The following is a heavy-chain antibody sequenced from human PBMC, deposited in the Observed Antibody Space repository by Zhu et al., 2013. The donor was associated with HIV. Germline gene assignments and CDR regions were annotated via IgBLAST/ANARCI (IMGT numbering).Heavy chain of an antibody. Sequence: QVQLQESGPGLVKPSETLSLTCAVSGYLISRGYYWGWIRQPPGKGLEWIGSIYHSGTTYFNPSLKSRVTISSDMSKNHFSLKLSSVTAADTAVYYCARGPTMYSSSWYEVYWGQGTLVTVSS. CDR3: ARGPTMYSSSWYEVY. D-gene: IGHD6-13*01. CDR1: GYLISRGYY. CDR2: IYHSGTT. V-gene: IGHV4-38-2*01. J-gene: IGHJ4*02.